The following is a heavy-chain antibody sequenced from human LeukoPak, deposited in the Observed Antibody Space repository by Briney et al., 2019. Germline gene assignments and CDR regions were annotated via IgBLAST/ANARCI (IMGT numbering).Heavy chain of an antibody. CDR2: ITTGGPNT. CDR3: AKDGGLWVSAHWGDS. D-gene: IGHD7-27*01. CDR1: GFTFSSYT. Sequence: GGSLRLSCTASGFTFSSYTMSWVRQAPGKGLKWVSTITTGGPNTYYADSVKGRFTVSSDDSKNTLYLQMNSLRAEDTVVYYCAKDGGLWVSAHWGDSWGRGTLVTVSS. J-gene: IGHJ4*02. V-gene: IGHV3-23*01.